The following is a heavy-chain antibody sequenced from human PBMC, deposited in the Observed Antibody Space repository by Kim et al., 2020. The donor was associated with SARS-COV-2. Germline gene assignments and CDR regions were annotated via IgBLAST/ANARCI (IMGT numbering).Heavy chain of an antibody. CDR2: IYTSGST. D-gene: IGHD6-13*01. CDR3: ATTRGYSSTMDV. Sequence: SETLSLTCTVSGGSISSGSYYWSWIWQPAGKGLEWIGRIYTSGSTNYNPSLKSRVTISVDTSKNQFSLKLSSVTAADTAVYYCATTRGYSSTMDVWGQGTTVTVSS. CDR1: GGSISSGSYY. J-gene: IGHJ6*02. V-gene: IGHV4-61*02.